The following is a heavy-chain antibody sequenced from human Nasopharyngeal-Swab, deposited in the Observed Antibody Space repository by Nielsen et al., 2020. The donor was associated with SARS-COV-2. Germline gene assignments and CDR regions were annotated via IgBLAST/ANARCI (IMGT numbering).Heavy chain of an antibody. V-gene: IGHV4-59*08. D-gene: IGHD4-17*01. CDR2: IYYSGST. Sequence: SETLSLTCTVSGGSISSYYWSWIRQPPGKGLEWIGYIYYSGSTNYNPFLKSRVTISVDTSKNQFSLKLSSVTAADTAVYYCARHTVATPISHYFDYWGQGTLVTVSS. J-gene: IGHJ4*02. CDR3: ARHTVATPISHYFDY. CDR1: GGSISSYY.